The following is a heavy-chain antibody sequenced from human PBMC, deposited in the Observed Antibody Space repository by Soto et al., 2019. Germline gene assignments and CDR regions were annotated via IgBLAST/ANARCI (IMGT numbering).Heavy chain of an antibody. CDR1: GYTFTGYY. V-gene: IGHV1-2*02. J-gene: IGHJ6*02. Sequence: ASVKVSCKASGYTFTGYYMHWVRQAPGQGLEWMGWINPNSGGTNYAQKFQGRVTMTRDTSISTAYMELSRLRSDDTAVYYCASDIHMVRGLPIHPNYGMDVWGQGTTVTVSS. D-gene: IGHD3-10*01. CDR3: ASDIHMVRGLPIHPNYGMDV. CDR2: INPNSGGT.